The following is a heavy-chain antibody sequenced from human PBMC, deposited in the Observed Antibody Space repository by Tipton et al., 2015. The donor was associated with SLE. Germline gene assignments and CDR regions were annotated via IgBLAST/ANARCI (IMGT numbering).Heavy chain of an antibody. CDR2: IYHSGST. CDR3: ARDSSGYYYHFAS. V-gene: IGHV4-39*01. Sequence: TLSLTCIVSNGSISSSGYYWGWIRQPPGKGLEWIGSIYHSGSTYYNPSLKSRVSISIDTSKSQFSLKLHSVTAADAAVYYCARDSSGYYYHFASWGQGTLVTVSS. D-gene: IGHD3-22*01. J-gene: IGHJ4*02. CDR1: NGSISSSGYY.